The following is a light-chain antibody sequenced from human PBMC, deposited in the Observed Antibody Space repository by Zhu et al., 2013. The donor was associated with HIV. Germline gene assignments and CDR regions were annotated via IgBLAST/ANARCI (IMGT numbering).Light chain of an antibody. V-gene: IGKV3-15*01. Sequence: EIVLTQSPGILSLSPGEAATLSCRASQSVNNVYLAWYQQKPGQTPRLLIYGASTRATGIPARFSGSGSGTEFTLTISSLQSEDFAVYYCQQYNNWPPWTFGQGTKVEIK. CDR3: QQYNNWPPWT. J-gene: IGKJ1*01. CDR1: QSVNNVY. CDR2: GAS.